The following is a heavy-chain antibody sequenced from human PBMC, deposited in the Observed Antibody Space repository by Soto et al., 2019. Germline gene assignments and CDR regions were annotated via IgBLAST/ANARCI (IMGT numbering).Heavy chain of an antibody. V-gene: IGHV1-18*04. J-gene: IGHJ6*02. D-gene: IGHD6-19*01. CDR3: AREKGKAVTGTYYYDGMDV. Sequence: QVQLVQSGAEVKRPGASLKVSCKASGYTFTSYGINWVRQAPGQGLEWMGWISPYTGNTNYAQQFQGRVTMTAETSTSTAYMELRRLRSDDTAVYYCAREKGKAVTGTYYYDGMDVWGQGTTVTVSS. CDR1: GYTFTSYG. CDR2: ISPYTGNT.